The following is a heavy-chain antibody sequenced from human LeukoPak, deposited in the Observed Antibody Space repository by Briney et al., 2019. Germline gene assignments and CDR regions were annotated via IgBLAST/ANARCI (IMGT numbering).Heavy chain of an antibody. CDR2: LTFDGSST. V-gene: IGHV3-74*01. Sequence: PGGSLTLSCAASVFTFSSFCMHCVRQAPGKGLEWVSSLTFDGSSTNYADSVKARFTISRDNPKNTLYLQMKSLRAGETAVYYCARGGGGLGYWGEGSLVTASS. J-gene: IGHJ4*02. CDR3: ARGGGGLGY. D-gene: IGHD2-15*01. CDR1: VFTFSSFC.